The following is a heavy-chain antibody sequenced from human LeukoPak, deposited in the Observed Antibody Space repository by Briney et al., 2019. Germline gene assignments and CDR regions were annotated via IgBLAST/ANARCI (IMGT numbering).Heavy chain of an antibody. Sequence: GGSLRLSCAASGFTFSSYAMSWVRQAPGKGLEWVSAISGSGGSTYYADSVKGRFTISRDNSKNTLYLQMNSLRAEDTAVYYCAKSIIARGDPPYFDYWGQGTLVTVSS. V-gene: IGHV3-23*01. J-gene: IGHJ4*02. CDR1: GFTFSSYA. CDR3: AKSIIARGDPPYFDY. CDR2: ISGSGGST. D-gene: IGHD7-27*01.